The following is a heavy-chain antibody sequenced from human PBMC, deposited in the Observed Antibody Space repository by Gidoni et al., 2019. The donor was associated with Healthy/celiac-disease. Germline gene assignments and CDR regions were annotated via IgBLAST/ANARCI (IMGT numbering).Heavy chain of an antibody. CDR3: ARDARDGSGSYYILGY. Sequence: QVQLQESGPGLVKPSETLSLTCTVSGGSISSYYWSWIRQPPGKGLEWSGYIYYSGSTNYNPSLKSRVTISVDTSKNQFSLKLSSVTAADTAVYYCARDARDGSGSYYILGYWGQGTLVTVSS. CDR2: IYYSGST. CDR1: GGSISSYY. V-gene: IGHV4-59*01. D-gene: IGHD3-10*01. J-gene: IGHJ4*02.